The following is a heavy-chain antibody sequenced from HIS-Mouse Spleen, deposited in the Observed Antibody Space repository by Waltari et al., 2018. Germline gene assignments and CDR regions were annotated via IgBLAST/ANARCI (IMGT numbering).Heavy chain of an antibody. CDR2: ISYDGSNK. CDR1: GFTFSSYG. Sequence: QVQLVESGGGVVQPGRSLRLSCAASGFTFSSYGMHGVRQAPGKGVEWVAVISYDGSNKYYADSVKGRFTISRDNSKNTLYLQMNSLRAEDTAVYYCAKGGSTTVTAFDIWGQGTMVTVSS. J-gene: IGHJ3*02. D-gene: IGHD4-17*01. V-gene: IGHV3-30*18. CDR3: AKGGSTTVTAFDI.